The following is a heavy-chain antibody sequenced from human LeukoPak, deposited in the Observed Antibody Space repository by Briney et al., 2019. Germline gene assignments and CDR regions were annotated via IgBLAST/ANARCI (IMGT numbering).Heavy chain of an antibody. V-gene: IGHV3-7*01. D-gene: IGHD4-17*01. CDR1: TFTFSDYS. Sequence: GGSLRLSCAASTFTFSDYSMSWVRQAPGRGLEWVANIKEDGSEEDYVDSVKGRFTISRDNAKNSVYLQLNSLTPEDTAVHYCARDLRAGGTWSYGVYFDLWGRGTLVTVSS. CDR2: IKEDGSEE. J-gene: IGHJ2*01. CDR3: ARDLRAGGTWSYGVYFDL.